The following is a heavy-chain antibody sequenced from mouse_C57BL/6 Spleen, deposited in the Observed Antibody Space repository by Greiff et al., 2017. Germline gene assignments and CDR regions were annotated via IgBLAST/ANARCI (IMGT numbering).Heavy chain of an antibody. CDR2: IYPRSGNT. CDR1: GYTFTSYG. D-gene: IGHD1-1*01. V-gene: IGHV1-81*01. Sequence: VKLVESGAELARPGASVKLSCKASGYTFTSYGISWVKQRTGQGLEWIGEIYPRSGNTYYNEKFKGKATLTADKSSSTAYMELRSLTSEDSAVYFCAREGTTTFDYWGQGTTLTVSS. CDR3: AREGTTTFDY. J-gene: IGHJ2*01.